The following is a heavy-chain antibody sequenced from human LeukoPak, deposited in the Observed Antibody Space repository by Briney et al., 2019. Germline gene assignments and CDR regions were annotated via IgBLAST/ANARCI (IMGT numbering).Heavy chain of an antibody. V-gene: IGHV3-43*01. CDR3: AKDMGNSPSFEY. Sequence: GGSLRLSCAASGFTFDDYTMHWVRQAPGKGLEWVSLISWDGGSTYYADSVKGRFTISRDNSKNSLYLQMNSLRTEDTALYYCAKDMGNSPSFEYWGQGTLVTVSS. CDR1: GFTFDDYT. J-gene: IGHJ4*02. CDR2: ISWDGGST. D-gene: IGHD1/OR15-1a*01.